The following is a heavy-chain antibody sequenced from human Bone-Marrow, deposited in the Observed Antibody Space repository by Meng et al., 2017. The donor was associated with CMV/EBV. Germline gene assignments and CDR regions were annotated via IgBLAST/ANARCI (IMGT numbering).Heavy chain of an antibody. Sequence: SVKVSCKASGYTFTSYGISWVRQAPGQGLEWMGGIIPILGIANYAQKFQGRVTITADKSTSTAYMELSSLRYEDTAVYYCEVAATYGMDVWGQGTTVTVSS. CDR3: EVAATYGMDV. CDR2: IIPILGIA. V-gene: IGHV1-69*10. D-gene: IGHD2-15*01. J-gene: IGHJ6*02. CDR1: GYTFTSYG.